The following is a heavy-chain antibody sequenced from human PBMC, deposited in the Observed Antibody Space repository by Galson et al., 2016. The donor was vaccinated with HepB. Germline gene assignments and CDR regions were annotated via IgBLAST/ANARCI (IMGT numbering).Heavy chain of an antibody. Sequence: SETLSLTCTVSGGSISGYYWSWIRQPPGKGLEWIGSINYIGSTNYNPSLKSRVTISVHTSKNQFSLDLNSVTAADTAVYYCARGGCRIQLWSRDYYYGTDVWGQGTSVAVSS. CDR2: INYIGST. CDR1: GGSISGYY. CDR3: ARGGCRIQLWSRDYYYGTDV. J-gene: IGHJ6*02. D-gene: IGHD1-1*01. V-gene: IGHV4-59*01.